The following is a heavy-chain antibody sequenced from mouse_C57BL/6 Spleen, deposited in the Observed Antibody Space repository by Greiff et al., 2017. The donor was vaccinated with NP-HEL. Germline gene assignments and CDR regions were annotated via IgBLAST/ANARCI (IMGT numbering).Heavy chain of an antibody. D-gene: IGHD2-5*01. CDR1: GFNIKDDY. J-gene: IGHJ2*01. Sequence: EVQLQQSGAELVRPGASVKLSCTASGFNIKDDYMHWVKQRPEQGLEWIGWIDPENGDTEYASKFQGKATITADTSSNTAYLQLSSLTSEDTAVYYCTTRGYYSNYVDYWGKGTTLTVSS. CDR3: TTRGYYSNYVDY. CDR2: IDPENGDT. V-gene: IGHV14-4*01.